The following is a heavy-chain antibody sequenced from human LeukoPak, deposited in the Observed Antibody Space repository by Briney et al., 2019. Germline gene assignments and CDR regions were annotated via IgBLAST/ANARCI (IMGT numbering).Heavy chain of an antibody. D-gene: IGHD1-26*01. CDR2: TNPSGGST. V-gene: IGHV1-46*01. J-gene: IGHJ6*02. CDR1: GYNFISYY. CDR3: AREDVVLVGAVRYYYFVMDV. Sequence: ASVKVSCKASGYNFISYYMHWVRQARGQGLEWMGITNPSGGSTSYAQKFQDRVTMTRDTSTSTVYMELSSLKSEDTAVYYCAREDVVLVGAVRYYYFVMDVWGQGTTVTVSS.